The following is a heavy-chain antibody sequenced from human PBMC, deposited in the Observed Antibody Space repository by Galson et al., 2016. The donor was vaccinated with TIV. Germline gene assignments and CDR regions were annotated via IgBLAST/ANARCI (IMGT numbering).Heavy chain of an antibody. D-gene: IGHD1-7*01. J-gene: IGHJ6*02. CDR2: TYYTSKWNS. CDR3: SRGNWNYGMGGAMDA. CDR1: GDSVSGNTAA. Sequence: CAISGDSVSGNTAAWNWVRQSPSRGLEWLGRTYYTSKWNSDYAVSVKGRIIIRPDASMNQVSLQLSSVIPDDAAVYYCSRGNWNYGMGGAMDAWARGTPVTVSS. V-gene: IGHV6-1*01.